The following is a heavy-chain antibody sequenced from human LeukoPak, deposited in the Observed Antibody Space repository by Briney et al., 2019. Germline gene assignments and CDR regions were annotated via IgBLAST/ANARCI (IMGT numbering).Heavy chain of an antibody. CDR3: AKDRGYSGPERGMDV. Sequence: GGSLRLSCAASGFTVSSNYMSWVRQAPGKGLEWVSAISGSGGSTYYADSVKGRFTISRDNSKNTLYLQMNSLRAEDTAVYYCAKDRGYSGPERGMDVWGQGTTVTVSS. V-gene: IGHV3-23*01. D-gene: IGHD5-12*01. CDR1: GFTVSSNY. J-gene: IGHJ6*02. CDR2: ISGSGGST.